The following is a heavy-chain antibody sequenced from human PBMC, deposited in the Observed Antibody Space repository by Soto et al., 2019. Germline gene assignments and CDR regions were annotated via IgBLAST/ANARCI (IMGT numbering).Heavy chain of an antibody. D-gene: IGHD3-10*01. Sequence: PGGSLRLSCAASGFTFSSYCMHWVRQAPGKGLEWVAVISYDGSNKYYADSVKGRFTISRDNSKNTLYLQMNSLRAEDTAVYYCARINGGVIPLPWGQGTLVTVSS. V-gene: IGHV3-30*03. J-gene: IGHJ5*02. CDR3: ARINGGVIPLP. CDR2: ISYDGSNK. CDR1: GFTFSSYC.